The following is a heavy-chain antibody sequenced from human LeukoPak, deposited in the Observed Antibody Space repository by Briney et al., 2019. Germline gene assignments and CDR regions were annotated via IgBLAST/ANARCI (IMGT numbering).Heavy chain of an antibody. J-gene: IGHJ4*02. Sequence: PGGSLRLSCAASGFTFSSYAMSWVRQAPGKGLEWVAVIWYDGSNKYYADSVKGRFTISRDNSKNTLYLQMNSLRAEDTAVYYCARDQGYCSGGSCFPKESFDYWGQGTLVTVSS. CDR2: IWYDGSNK. CDR3: ARDQGYCSGGSCFPKESFDY. CDR1: GFTFSSYA. V-gene: IGHV3-33*08. D-gene: IGHD2-15*01.